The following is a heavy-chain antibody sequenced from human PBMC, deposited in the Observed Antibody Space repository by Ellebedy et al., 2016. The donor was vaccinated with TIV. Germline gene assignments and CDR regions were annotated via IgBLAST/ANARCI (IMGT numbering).Heavy chain of an antibody. CDR3: ARQAYDILTGYHEELDY. V-gene: IGHV3-33*01. CDR2: IWYDGSNK. D-gene: IGHD3-9*01. J-gene: IGHJ4*02. CDR1: GFTFSSYG. Sequence: GESLKISXAASGFTFSSYGMHWVRQAPGKGLEWVAVIWYDGSNKYYADSVKGRFTISRDNSKNTLYLQMNSLRAEDTAVYYCARQAYDILTGYHEELDYWGQGTLVTVSS.